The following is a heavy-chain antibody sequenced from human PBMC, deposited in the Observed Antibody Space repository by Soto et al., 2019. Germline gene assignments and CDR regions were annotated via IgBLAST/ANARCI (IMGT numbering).Heavy chain of an antibody. Sequence: RRLSCAASGFTFSSYTMNWVRQAPGMGLEWVSSISSSSTYMYYADSVKGRFTISRDNAKNSLYLQMNSLRAEDTAIYYCARDLGVTTVTNPWFDPWGQGSLVTVSS. D-gene: IGHD4-4*01. V-gene: IGHV3-21*01. J-gene: IGHJ5*02. CDR1: GFTFSSYT. CDR2: ISSSSTYM. CDR3: ARDLGVTTVTNPWFDP.